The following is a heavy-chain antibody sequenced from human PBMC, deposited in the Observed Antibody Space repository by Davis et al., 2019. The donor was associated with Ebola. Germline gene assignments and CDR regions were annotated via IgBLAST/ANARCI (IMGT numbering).Heavy chain of an antibody. Sequence: SETLSLTCTVSGGSVSSGSYYWSWIRQPPGKGLDWIGYMYSSGSTYYNPSLKSRVTISADTSKNQLSLKLSSVTAADTAVYFCARSDGTYHAGFDYWGQGTLVTVSS. D-gene: IGHD1-1*01. CDR2: MYSSGST. CDR3: ARSDGTYHAGFDY. V-gene: IGHV4-61*01. J-gene: IGHJ4*02. CDR1: GGSVSSGSYY.